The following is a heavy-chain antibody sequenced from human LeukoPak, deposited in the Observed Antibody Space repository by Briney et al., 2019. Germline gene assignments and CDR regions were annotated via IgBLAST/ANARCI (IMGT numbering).Heavy chain of an antibody. CDR2: IIPIFGTA. V-gene: IGHV1-69*06. Sequence: GASVKVSCKASGGTFSNYAISWVRQAPGQGPEWMGGIIPIFGTANYAQKFRGRVTITADKSTSTAYMELSSLRSEDTAVYYCARGDYDFWSGYSYYYYYYMDVWGKGTTVTVSS. J-gene: IGHJ6*03. D-gene: IGHD3-3*01. CDR3: ARGDYDFWSGYSYYYYYYMDV. CDR1: GGTFSNYA.